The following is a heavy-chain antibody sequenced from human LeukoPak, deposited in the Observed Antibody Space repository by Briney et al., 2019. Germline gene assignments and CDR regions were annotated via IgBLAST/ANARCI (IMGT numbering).Heavy chain of an antibody. D-gene: IGHD5-18*01. Sequence: SETLSLTCTVSGGSISSSSYYWGWIRQPPGKGLEWIGSIYYSGSTYYNPSLKSRVTISVDTSKNQFSLKLSSVTAADTAVYYCARRTPPGYSYGYSDYWGQGTLVTVSP. CDR2: IYYSGST. V-gene: IGHV4-39*01. CDR3: ARRTPPGYSYGYSDY. CDR1: GGSISSSSYY. J-gene: IGHJ4*02.